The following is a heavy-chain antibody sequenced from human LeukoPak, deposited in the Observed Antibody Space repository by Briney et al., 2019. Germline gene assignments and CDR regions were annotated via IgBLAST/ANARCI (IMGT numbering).Heavy chain of an antibody. CDR1: GFTFSSYS. D-gene: IGHD5-18*01. CDR3: AKDLVDTAMVGDMLFDY. J-gene: IGHJ4*02. Sequence: GGSLRLSCAASGFTFSSYSMKWVRQAPGKGLEWVSTINDRGIATYYADSVKGRFTISRDNSKNTLYLQMNSLRAEDTAVYYCAKDLVDTAMVGDMLFDYWGQGTLVTVSS. V-gene: IGHV3-23*01. CDR2: INDRGIAT.